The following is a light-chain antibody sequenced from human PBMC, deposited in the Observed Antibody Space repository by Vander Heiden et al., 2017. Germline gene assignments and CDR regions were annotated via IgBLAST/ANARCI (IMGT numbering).Light chain of an antibody. V-gene: IGKV1-5*01. J-gene: IGKJ1*01. Sequence: DIQMTQSPSTLSASVGDRVTITCRASENVSRWMAWYQQKPGKAPKLLVYDASSLQSGVPSRFRGSGSGTEFTLTISSLQPDDFATYYCQQYNSYRWTFGQGTQVEI. CDR3: QQYNSYRWT. CDR2: DAS. CDR1: ENVSRW.